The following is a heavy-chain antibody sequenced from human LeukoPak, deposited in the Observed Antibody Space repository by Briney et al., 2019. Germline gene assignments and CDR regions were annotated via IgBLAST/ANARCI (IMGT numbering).Heavy chain of an antibody. CDR1: GFTFSSYA. D-gene: IGHD3-3*01. V-gene: IGHV3-30-3*01. CDR3: ARPAPYYDFWSGYYQYFQH. CDR2: ISYDGSNK. J-gene: IGHJ1*01. Sequence: PGRSLRLSCAASGFTFSSYAMHWVRQAPGKGLEWVAVISYDGSNKYYADSVKGRFTISRDNSKNTLYLQMNSLRAEDTAVYHCARPAPYYDFWSGYYQYFQHWGQGTLVTVSS.